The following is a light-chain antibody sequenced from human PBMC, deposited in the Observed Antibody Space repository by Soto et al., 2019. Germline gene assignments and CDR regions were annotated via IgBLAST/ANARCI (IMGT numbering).Light chain of an antibody. J-gene: IGKJ4*01. CDR1: QSVSSN. V-gene: IGKV3-15*01. CDR2: GTS. CDR3: HQYNVWPLT. Sequence: EIVMTQSPATLSVSPGDTATLSCRASQSVSSNLAWYQQRPGQAPGLLIYGTSTRATGVPARFSGSGSATEFSLTISSLQSEDFAVYHCHQYNVWPLTFGGGTKVEIK.